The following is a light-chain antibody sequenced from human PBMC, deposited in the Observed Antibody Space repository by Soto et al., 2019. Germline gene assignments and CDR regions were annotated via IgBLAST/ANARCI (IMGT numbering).Light chain of an antibody. CDR2: EGS. J-gene: IGLJ1*01. V-gene: IGLV2-23*01. CDR3: CSYAGSSTL. Sequence: QSVLTHPASVSGSPGQSITISCTGTSSDVGSYNLVSWYQQHPGKAPKLMIYEGSKRPSGVSNRFSGSKSGNTASLTISGLQAEDEADYYCCSYAGSSTLFGTGTKLTVL. CDR1: SSDVGSYNL.